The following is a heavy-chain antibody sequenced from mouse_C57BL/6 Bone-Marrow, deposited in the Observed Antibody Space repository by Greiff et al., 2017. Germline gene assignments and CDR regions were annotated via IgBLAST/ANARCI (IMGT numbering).Heavy chain of an antibody. D-gene: IGHD2-3*01. J-gene: IGHJ3*01. CDR2: IYPRSGNT. V-gene: IGHV1-81*01. Sequence: QVQLQQSGAELARPGASVKLSCKASGYTFTSYGISWVKQRTGQGLEWIGEIYPRSGNTYYTEKFKGKATLTAAKSSSTAYMELRSLTSEDAAVYFCAKEGLDGYWADWGQGTLVTVSA. CDR1: GYTFTSYG. CDR3: AKEGLDGYWAD.